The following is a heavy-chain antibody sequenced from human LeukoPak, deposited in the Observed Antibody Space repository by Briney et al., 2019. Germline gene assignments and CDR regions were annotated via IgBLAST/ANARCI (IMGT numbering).Heavy chain of an antibody. Sequence: SETLSLTCTVSGASISSSTYYWDWLRQPPGKGLEWIGSIYYSGSTYYHPSLKSPVTISVDTSKNQFSLRLSSVTAADTAVYSCARRACSGGSCYSQRGAFDIWGQGTMVTVSS. CDR2: IYYSGST. J-gene: IGHJ3*02. D-gene: IGHD2-15*01. V-gene: IGHV4-39*07. CDR3: ARRACSGGSCYSQRGAFDI. CDR1: GASISSSTYY.